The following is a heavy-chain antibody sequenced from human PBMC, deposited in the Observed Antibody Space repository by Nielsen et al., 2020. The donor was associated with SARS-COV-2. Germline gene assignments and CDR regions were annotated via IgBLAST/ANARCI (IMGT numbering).Heavy chain of an antibody. CDR1: GFTFSSYG. J-gene: IGHJ6*02. CDR2: IWYDGSNK. Sequence: GESLKISCAASGFTFSSYGMHWVRQAPGKGLEWVAVIWYDGSNKYYADSVKGRFTISRDNSKNTLYLQMNSLRAEDTAVYYCARGEQTRGPRGRYYYGIDVWGQGTTVTVPS. CDR3: ARGEQTRGPRGRYYYGIDV. D-gene: IGHD3-16*01. V-gene: IGHV3-33*01.